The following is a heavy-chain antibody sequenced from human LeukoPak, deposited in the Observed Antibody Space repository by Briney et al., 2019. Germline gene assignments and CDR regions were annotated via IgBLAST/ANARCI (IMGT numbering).Heavy chain of an antibody. CDR3: AFTRSSGWCPTDLYAFDI. Sequence: SQTLSLTCTVSGGSISSGSYYWSWIRQPAGKGLEWIGRIYTSGSTNYNPSLKSRVTISVDTSKNQFSLKLSSVTAADTAVYYCAFTRSSGWCPTDLYAFDIWGQGTMVTVSS. CDR2: IYTSGST. V-gene: IGHV4-61*02. D-gene: IGHD6-19*01. CDR1: GGSISSGSYY. J-gene: IGHJ3*02.